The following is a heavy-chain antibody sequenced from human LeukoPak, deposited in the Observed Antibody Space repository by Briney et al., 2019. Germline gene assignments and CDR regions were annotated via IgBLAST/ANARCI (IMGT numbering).Heavy chain of an antibody. Sequence: ASVKVSCKASGYTFTSYGISWVRQAPGQGLEWMGIINPKGDITTYAQRFQGRVSMTSHSSTATVYMELSGLSSEDTAIYYCARKWSSRDWFDPWGQGTLLTVSS. CDR1: GYTFTSYG. J-gene: IGHJ5*02. V-gene: IGHV1-46*01. D-gene: IGHD2-8*01. CDR3: ARKWSSRDWFDP. CDR2: INPKGDIT.